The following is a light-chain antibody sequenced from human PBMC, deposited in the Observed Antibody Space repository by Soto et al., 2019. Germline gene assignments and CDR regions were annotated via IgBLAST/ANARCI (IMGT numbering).Light chain of an antibody. CDR3: KKNVGAPRT. Sequence: DIQMTQSPSSLSASVGDRVTITCRASQDIGNYLSWYQQKSGGVPRLLIYTASTLQSGVPSRFSGSRSGTVFTLTIGGLQPEDVATYFVKKNVGAPRTFGQGTKVEIK. CDR2: TAS. V-gene: IGKV1-27*01. J-gene: IGKJ1*01. CDR1: QDIGNY.